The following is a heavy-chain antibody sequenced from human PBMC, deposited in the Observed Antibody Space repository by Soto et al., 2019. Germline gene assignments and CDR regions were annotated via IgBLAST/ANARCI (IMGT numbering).Heavy chain of an antibody. Sequence: ASVKVSCTASGGTFSSDAISWVRQAPGQGLEWMGGIIPIFGTANYAQKFQGRVTITADESTSTAYMELSSLRSEDTAVYYCARPHSSGWIDAFDIWGQGTMVTVSS. D-gene: IGHD6-19*01. J-gene: IGHJ3*02. CDR2: IIPIFGTA. CDR3: ARPHSSGWIDAFDI. V-gene: IGHV1-69*13. CDR1: GGTFSSDA.